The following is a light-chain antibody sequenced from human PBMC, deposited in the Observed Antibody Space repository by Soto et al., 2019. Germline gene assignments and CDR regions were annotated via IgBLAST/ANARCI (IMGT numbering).Light chain of an antibody. CDR2: GAS. V-gene: IGKV3-20*01. Sequence: EIVLTQSPGTLSLSPGERATLSCRASQSVSSSYLAWYQQKPGQAPRLLIYGASSRATGVPDRFSGSGSGNEFTLTISRLEPDDSGVDYCQQYGSSPRWTFGQGTKVEIK. CDR1: QSVSSSY. J-gene: IGKJ1*01. CDR3: QQYGSSPRWT.